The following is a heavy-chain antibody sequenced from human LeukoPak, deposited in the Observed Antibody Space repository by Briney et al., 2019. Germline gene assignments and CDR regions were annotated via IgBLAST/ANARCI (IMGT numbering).Heavy chain of an antibody. Sequence: GGSLRLSCAASGFTVSSNYMSWVRQAPGKGLEWVSVIYSGGSTYYADSVKGRFTISRDNSKNTLYLQMNSLRAEDTAVYYCARDGSGKTYGMDVWGQGTTVTVSS. V-gene: IGHV3-53*01. CDR2: IYSGGST. D-gene: IGHD3-10*01. CDR3: ARDGSGKTYGMDV. J-gene: IGHJ6*02. CDR1: GFTVSSNY.